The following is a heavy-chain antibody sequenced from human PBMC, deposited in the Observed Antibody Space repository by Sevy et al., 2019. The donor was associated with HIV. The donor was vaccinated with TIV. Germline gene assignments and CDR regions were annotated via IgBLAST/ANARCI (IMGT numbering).Heavy chain of an antibody. V-gene: IGHV7-4-1*01. D-gene: IGHD3-3*01. J-gene: IGHJ4*02. CDR3: ARAHYNYFYT. CDR2: INTNSGNP. Sequence: ASVKVSCKGSGYTFTNYGLIWVRQAPGHGLEYMGRINTNSGNPTFAPGFAGRFVFSLDTSVSTAFLQIDSLKAEDTALYYCARAHYNYFYTWGQGSLVTVSS. CDR1: GYTFTNYG.